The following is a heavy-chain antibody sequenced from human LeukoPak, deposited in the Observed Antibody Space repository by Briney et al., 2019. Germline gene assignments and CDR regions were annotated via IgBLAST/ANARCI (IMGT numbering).Heavy chain of an antibody. D-gene: IGHD3-3*01. CDR3: ARDSLLRGYDFWSGYYTLMFDY. CDR1: GYTFTSYG. V-gene: IGHV1-18*01. Sequence: ASVKVSCKASGYTFTSYGISWVRQAPGQGLEWMGLISAYNGNTNYAQKLQGRVTMTTDTSTSTAYMELRSLRSDDTAVYYCARDSLLRGYDFWSGYYTLMFDYWGQGTLVTVSS. CDR2: ISAYNGNT. J-gene: IGHJ4*02.